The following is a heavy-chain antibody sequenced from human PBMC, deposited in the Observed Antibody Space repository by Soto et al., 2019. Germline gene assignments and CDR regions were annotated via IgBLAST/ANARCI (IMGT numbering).Heavy chain of an antibody. Sequence: EVQLVESGGGLVQPGGSLRLSCAASGFTFSSYWMHWVRQAPGKGLVWVSRINSDGSSTSYADSVKGRFTISRDNAKNTLYLQMNSLRAEDTAVYYCARVRGNRSHYLYYYGMDVWGQGTTVTVSS. CDR2: INSDGSST. D-gene: IGHD1-26*01. CDR1: GFTFSSYW. V-gene: IGHV3-74*01. CDR3: ARVRGNRSHYLYYYGMDV. J-gene: IGHJ6*02.